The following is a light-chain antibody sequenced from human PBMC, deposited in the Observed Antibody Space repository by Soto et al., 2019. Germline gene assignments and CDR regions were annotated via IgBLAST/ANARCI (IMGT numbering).Light chain of an antibody. Sequence: EIVMTQSPATLSVSPGERATLSCRASQSVSSRLAWYQQKPGQAPRLLIYGASTRATGIPASFSGSGSGTEFSLTISSLQSEDFAIYYCQQYNAVPLTFGQGTRLEIK. V-gene: IGKV3-15*01. CDR2: GAS. J-gene: IGKJ5*01. CDR1: QSVSSR. CDR3: QQYNAVPLT.